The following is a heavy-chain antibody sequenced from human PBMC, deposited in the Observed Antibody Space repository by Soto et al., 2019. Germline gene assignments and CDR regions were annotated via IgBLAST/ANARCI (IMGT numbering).Heavy chain of an antibody. D-gene: IGHD2-8*01. CDR1: GFTFSSYG. J-gene: IGHJ6*02. V-gene: IGHV3-30*18. Sequence: PGGSLRLSCAASGFTFSSYGMHWVRQAPGKGLEWVAVISYDGSNKYYADSVKGRFTISRDNSKNTLYLQMNSLRAEDTAVYYCAKADKGRYCTNGVCRGGNYYYGMDVWGQGTTVTVSS. CDR3: AKADKGRYCTNGVCRGGNYYYGMDV. CDR2: ISYDGSNK.